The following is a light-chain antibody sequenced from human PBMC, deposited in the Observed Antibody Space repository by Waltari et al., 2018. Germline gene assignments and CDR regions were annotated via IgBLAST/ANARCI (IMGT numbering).Light chain of an antibody. CDR1: SSDVGGYNS. CDR3: DSYTSSVTRI. J-gene: IGLJ1*01. CDR2: DVT. Sequence: QSALTQPASVSGSPGQSITISCPGTSSDVGGYNSVAWFQQYPGKAPKLLIYDVTNRFAGVSNRFSGSKSGNTASLTISGLQAEDEADYYCDSYTSSVTRIFGTGTKVTVL. V-gene: IGLV2-14*03.